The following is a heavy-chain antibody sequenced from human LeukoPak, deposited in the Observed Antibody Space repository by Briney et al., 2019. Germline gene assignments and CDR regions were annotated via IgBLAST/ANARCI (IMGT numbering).Heavy chain of an antibody. Sequence: GRSLGLSCAASGFTFSTYAMHWVRQAPGKGLEWVAFISYDGREKYYPDSVKGRFTISRDNSKNTLYIEMNSLRVEDTAIYYCTSELRDRNYDFDYWGQGTLVTVSS. CDR1: GFTFSTYA. J-gene: IGHJ4*02. V-gene: IGHV3-30*04. CDR3: TSELRDRNYDFDY. D-gene: IGHD4-11*01. CDR2: ISYDGREK.